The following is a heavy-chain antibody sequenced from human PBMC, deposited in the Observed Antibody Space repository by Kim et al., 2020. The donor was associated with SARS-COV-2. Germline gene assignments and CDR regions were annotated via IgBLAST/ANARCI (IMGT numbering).Heavy chain of an antibody. D-gene: IGHD4-17*01. Sequence: NYAQKLKGRVTMTTDTSTSTAYMELRSLRSDDTAVYYCAKLPDYGDYFDYWGQGTLVTVSS. J-gene: IGHJ4*02. V-gene: IGHV1-18*01. CDR3: AKLPDYGDYFDY.